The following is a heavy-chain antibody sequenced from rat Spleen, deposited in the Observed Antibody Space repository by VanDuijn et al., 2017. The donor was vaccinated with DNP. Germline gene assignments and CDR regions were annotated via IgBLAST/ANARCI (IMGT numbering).Heavy chain of an antibody. D-gene: IGHD4-3*01. CDR2: ISYRCST. CDR3: ARGGGGIWFAY. V-gene: IGHV3-1*01. Sequence: DVQLQESGPGLVKPSQSLPLTCSVTGYSITSSYRWNWIRKFPGNKMEWIGHISYRCSTSYNPSRKSRISITRETSKNQFFRQLNSVTTEEHATYYCARGGGGIWFAYWGQGTLVTVSS. CDR1: GYSITSSY. J-gene: IGHJ3*01.